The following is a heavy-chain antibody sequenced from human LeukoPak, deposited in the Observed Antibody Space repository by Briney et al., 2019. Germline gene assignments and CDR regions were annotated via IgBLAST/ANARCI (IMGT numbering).Heavy chain of an antibody. CDR1: GFTFSSYE. Sequence: PGGSLRLSCAASGFTFSSYEMNWVRQAPGKGLEWVSYISSSGSTIYYADSVKGRFTISRDNAKNSLYLQMNNLRAEDTAVYYCARDTGYSSGWSDWGQGTLVTVSS. CDR2: ISSSGSTI. J-gene: IGHJ4*02. D-gene: IGHD6-19*01. CDR3: ARDTGYSSGWSD. V-gene: IGHV3-48*03.